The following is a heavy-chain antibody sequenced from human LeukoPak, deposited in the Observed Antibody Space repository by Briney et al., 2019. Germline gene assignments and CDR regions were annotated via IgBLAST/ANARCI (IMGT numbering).Heavy chain of an antibody. CDR3: ARDKGSIWFGEPRPYNWFDP. CDR1: GGSISSGDYY. D-gene: IGHD3-10*01. V-gene: IGHV4-30-4*01. Sequence: SQTLSLTCTVSGGSISSGDYYWSWIRQPPGKGLEWIGYIYYSGSTYYNPSLKSRVTISVDTSKNQFSLKLSSVTAADTAVYYCARDKGSIWFGEPRPYNWFDPWGQGTLVTVSS. CDR2: IYYSGST. J-gene: IGHJ5*02.